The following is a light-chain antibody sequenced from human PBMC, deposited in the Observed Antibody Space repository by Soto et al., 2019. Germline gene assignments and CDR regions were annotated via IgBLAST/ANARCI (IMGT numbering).Light chain of an antibody. CDR1: QSVSSY. CDR2: DAS. Sequence: EIVLTQSPPTLSLSPGERATLSCRASQSVSSYLAWYQQKPGQSPRLLIYDASTIATGIPARFSGSGSGTAFTLTINSRAPEDFAVYYCQQRSHWPPYTFGQGTKLEIK. V-gene: IGKV3-11*01. J-gene: IGKJ2*01. CDR3: QQRSHWPPYT.